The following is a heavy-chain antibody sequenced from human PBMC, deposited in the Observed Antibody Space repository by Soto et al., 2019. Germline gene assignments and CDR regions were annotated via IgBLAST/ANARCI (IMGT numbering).Heavy chain of an antibody. J-gene: IGHJ6*02. CDR3: AAGGSSPPYYYYGMDV. V-gene: IGHV1-58*01. D-gene: IGHD6-6*01. Sequence: SVKVSCKASGFTFTSSAVQCVRQARGQRLEWVGWIVVGSGNTNYAQKFQERVTITRDMSTSTAYMELSSLRSEDTAVYYCAAGGSSPPYYYYGMDVWGQGTTVTVSS. CDR1: GFTFTSSA. CDR2: IVVGSGNT.